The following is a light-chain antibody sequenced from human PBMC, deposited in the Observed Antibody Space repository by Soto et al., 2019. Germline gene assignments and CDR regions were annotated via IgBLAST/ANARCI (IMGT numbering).Light chain of an antibody. V-gene: IGKV4-1*01. CDR2: WAS. Sequence: DIVMTQSPDSLAVSLGERATINCKSSQSILYSSNNKNYLAWYQQKPGQPPKLLIYWASTRESGVPDRFSVSESVTEFSRSISGVKADDVAVYYCQQFFSTQGFGEGTKVEI. CDR3: QQFFSTQG. J-gene: IGKJ1*01. CDR1: QSILYSSNNKNY.